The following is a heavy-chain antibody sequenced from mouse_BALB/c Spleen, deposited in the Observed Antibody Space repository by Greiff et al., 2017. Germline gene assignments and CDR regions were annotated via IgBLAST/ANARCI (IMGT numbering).Heavy chain of an antibody. D-gene: IGHD1-1*01. J-gene: IGHJ4*01. V-gene: IGHV5-17*02. CDR3: ARRGYYGSSFYAMDY. CDR2: ISSGSSTI. CDR1: GFTFSSFG. Sequence: EVKLMESGGGLVQPGGSRKLSCAASGFTFSSFGMHWVRQAPEKGLEWVAYISSGSSTIYYADTVKGRFTISRDNPKNTLFLQMTSLRSEDTAMYYCARRGYYGSSFYAMDYWGQGTSVTVSS.